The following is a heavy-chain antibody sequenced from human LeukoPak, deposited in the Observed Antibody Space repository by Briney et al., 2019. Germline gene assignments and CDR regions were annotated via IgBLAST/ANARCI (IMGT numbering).Heavy chain of an antibody. Sequence: GGSLRLFCAASGFTFSNYAMSWVRQAPGKGLEYVSAISSNGGSTYYANSVKGRFTISGDNSKNTLYLQMGSLRAEDMAVYYCARESGSFPSEGAFDIWGQGTMVTVSS. CDR2: ISSNGGST. D-gene: IGHD1-26*01. J-gene: IGHJ3*02. CDR1: GFTFSNYA. V-gene: IGHV3-64*01. CDR3: ARESGSFPSEGAFDI.